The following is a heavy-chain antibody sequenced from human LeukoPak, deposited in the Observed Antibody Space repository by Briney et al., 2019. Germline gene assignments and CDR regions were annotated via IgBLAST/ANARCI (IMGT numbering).Heavy chain of an antibody. CDR2: IIPIFGTA. V-gene: IGHV1-69*05. CDR1: GGAFSSYA. D-gene: IGHD3-22*01. J-gene: IGHJ3*02. CDR3: ARARRETATYYYDSSGYFVYGAFDI. Sequence: SVKVSCKASGGAFSSYAISWVRQAPGQGLEWMGRIIPIFGTANYAQKFQGRVTITTDESTSTAYMELSSLRSEDTAVYYCARARRETATYYYDSSGYFVYGAFDIWGQGTMVTVSS.